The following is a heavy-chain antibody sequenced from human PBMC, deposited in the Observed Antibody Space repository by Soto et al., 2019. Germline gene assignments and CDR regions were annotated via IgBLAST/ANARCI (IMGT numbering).Heavy chain of an antibody. J-gene: IGHJ1*01. V-gene: IGHV3-13*01. CDR3: TRGIYF. CDR2: MGIAGDT. CDR1: AGSVAHYD. Sequence: PSASLILSCVASAGSVAHYDIQWVRHDQERGLEWVSGMGIAGDTYYSSSVKGRFIISRENAKDSLFLQMNSLTPDDTAVYYCTRGIYF.